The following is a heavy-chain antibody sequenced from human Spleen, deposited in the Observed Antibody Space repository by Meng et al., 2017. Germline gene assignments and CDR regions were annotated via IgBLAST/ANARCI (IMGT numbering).Heavy chain of an antibody. Sequence: KRPGASVSGPGNLLCQPSAANGIQWLRKAPGKGLEWMGRIDPKSDNTHYAQKFQGRVTMTRDTSISTAYMELSGLRSDDTAMYYCARDEDISAAGKLFGDYWGHGTLVTVSS. CDR3: ARDEDISAAGKLFGDY. CDR1: CQPSAANG. D-gene: IGHD6-13*01. V-gene: IGHV1-2*06. J-gene: IGHJ4*01. CDR2: IDPKSDNT.